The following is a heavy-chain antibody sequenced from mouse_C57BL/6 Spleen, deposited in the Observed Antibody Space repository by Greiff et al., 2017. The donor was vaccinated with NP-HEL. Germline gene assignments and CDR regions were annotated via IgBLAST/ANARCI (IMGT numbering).Heavy chain of an antibody. Sequence: VQLQQSGAELVKPGASVKMSCKASGYTFTSYWITWVKQRPGQGLEWIGDIYPGSGSTNYNEKFKSKATLTVDTSSSTAYMQLSSLTSEDSAVYYCARRAYYYGSSRSYYYAMDYWGQGTSVTVSS. V-gene: IGHV1-55*01. D-gene: IGHD1-1*01. J-gene: IGHJ4*01. CDR1: GYTFTSYW. CDR2: IYPGSGST. CDR3: ARRAYYYGSSRSYYYAMDY.